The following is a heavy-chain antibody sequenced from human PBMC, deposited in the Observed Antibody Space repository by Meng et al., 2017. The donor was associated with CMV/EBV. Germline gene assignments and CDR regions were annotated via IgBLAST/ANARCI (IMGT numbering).Heavy chain of an antibody. J-gene: IGHJ3*02. CDR1: GFTFSSYW. CDR3: ARDPLGYCSSTSCYTNAFDI. D-gene: IGHD2-2*02. V-gene: IGHV3-7*01. CDR2: IKQDGSEK. Sequence: GESLKISCAASGFTFSSYWMSWVRQAPGKGLERVANIKQDGSEKYYVDSVKGRFTISRDNAKNSLYLQMNSLRAEDTAVYYCARDPLGYCSSTSCYTNAFDIWGQGTMVTVSS.